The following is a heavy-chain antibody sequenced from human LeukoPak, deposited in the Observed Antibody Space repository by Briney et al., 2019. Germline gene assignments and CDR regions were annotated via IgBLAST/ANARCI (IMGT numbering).Heavy chain of an antibody. CDR2: IIPIFDTA. Sequence: ASVKVSCKASGGTFSSYAISWVRQAPGQGLEWMEGIIPIFDTANYAQKFQGRVTNSADEPTNTAYMELTSLRSEYTPVYFCARGPLGYCSGGSCYSRYMDVWGNGTLVTISS. J-gene: IGHJ6*03. V-gene: IGHV1-69*13. CDR3: ARGPLGYCSGGSCYSRYMDV. CDR1: GGTFSSYA. D-gene: IGHD2-15*01.